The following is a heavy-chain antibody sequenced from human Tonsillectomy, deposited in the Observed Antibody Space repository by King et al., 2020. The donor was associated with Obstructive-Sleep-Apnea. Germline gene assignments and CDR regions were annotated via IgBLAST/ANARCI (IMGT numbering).Heavy chain of an antibody. D-gene: IGHD1-1*01. CDR2: IYYTGST. J-gene: IGHJ6*02. V-gene: IGHV4-61*01. CDR3: ASEYRTLQEERPSSFDYYGTVV. Sequence: VQLQESGPGLVKPSETLSLTCTVSGGSVSSRSYYWSWIRQPPGKTLEWIGYIYYTGSTSYNPSLKSRVSISLDTSKNQFSLKLSSVTAADTAVYYCASEYRTLQEERPSSFDYYGTVVWGQGTTVTVAS. CDR1: GGSVSSRSYY.